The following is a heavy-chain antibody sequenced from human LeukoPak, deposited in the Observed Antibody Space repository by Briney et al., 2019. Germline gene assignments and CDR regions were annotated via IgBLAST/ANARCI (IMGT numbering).Heavy chain of an antibody. D-gene: IGHD1-26*01. CDR1: GFTFSSYG. V-gene: IGHV3-33*03. CDR3: AGSKFSGSYYRSRAFDI. Sequence: GRSLRLSCAASGFTFSSYGMHWVRQAPGKGLEWVALIGYDGTNEYYADSVKGRFTISRDNAKNSLYLQMNSLRAEGTAVYYCAGSKFSGSYYRSRAFDIWGQGTMVTVSS. CDR2: IGYDGTNE. J-gene: IGHJ3*02.